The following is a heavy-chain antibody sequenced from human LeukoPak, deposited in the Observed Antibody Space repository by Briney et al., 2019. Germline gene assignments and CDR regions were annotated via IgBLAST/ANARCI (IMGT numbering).Heavy chain of an antibody. V-gene: IGHV3-7*01. Sequence: GGSLRLSCAASGFTFSRYRMRWVRQAPGKGLEWVATIKADGSEKYYVDSVKGRFTVSRDNAKNSLYLQMNSLRAEDTAVYYCARDKTYDFWSGYSYYYYYYMDVWGKGTTVTVSS. J-gene: IGHJ6*03. D-gene: IGHD3-3*01. CDR1: GFTFSRYR. CDR3: ARDKTYDFWSGYSYYYYYYMDV. CDR2: IKADGSEK.